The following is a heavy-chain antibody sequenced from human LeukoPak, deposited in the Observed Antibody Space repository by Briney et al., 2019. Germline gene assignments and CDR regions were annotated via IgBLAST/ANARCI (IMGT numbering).Heavy chain of an antibody. V-gene: IGHV1-2*02. CDR3: ARALLWFGELSDDY. D-gene: IGHD3-10*01. J-gene: IGHJ4*02. CDR1: GYSFTGYY. Sequence: ASVKVSCKASGYSFTGYYIHWVRQAPGQGLEWMGWINPNSGGTNYAQKFQGRVTMTRDTSISTAYMELRSLRSDDTAVYYCARALLWFGELSDDYWGQGTLVTVSS. CDR2: INPNSGGT.